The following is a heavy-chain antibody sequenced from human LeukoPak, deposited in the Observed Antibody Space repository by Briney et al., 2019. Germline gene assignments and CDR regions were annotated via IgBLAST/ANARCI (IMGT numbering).Heavy chain of an antibody. Sequence: GGSLRLSCAASGFTFRDFWMHWVRQAPGKGPVWVSRMSPDGSATYYADSVKGRFAISRDNAENTMYLQMSSLRAEDTAVYYCARDMWRTFDYWGQGALVTVSS. J-gene: IGHJ4*02. D-gene: IGHD2-21*01. V-gene: IGHV3-74*01. CDR3: ARDMWRTFDY. CDR1: GFTFRDFW. CDR2: MSPDGSAT.